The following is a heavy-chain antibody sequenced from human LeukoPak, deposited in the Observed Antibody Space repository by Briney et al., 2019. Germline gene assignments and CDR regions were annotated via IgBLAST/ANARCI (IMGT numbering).Heavy chain of an antibody. V-gene: IGHV4-34*01. CDR1: GGSFSGYY. J-gene: IGHJ4*02. Sequence: PSETLSLTCAVYGGSFSGYYWSWIRQPPGKGMEWIGEINHSGSTNYNPSLKSRVTISVDTSKNQFSLKLSSVTAADTAVYYCARLTTRDSGDWGQGTLVTVFS. CDR3: ARLTTRDSGD. D-gene: IGHD2-21*01. CDR2: INHSGST.